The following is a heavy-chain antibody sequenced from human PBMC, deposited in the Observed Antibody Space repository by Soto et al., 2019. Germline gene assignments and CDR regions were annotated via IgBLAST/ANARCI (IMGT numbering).Heavy chain of an antibody. D-gene: IGHD3-3*01. Sequence: PSETLSLTCAVYGGSFSAYYWSWIRQPPGKGLEWIGEINHSGSTNYNPSLKSRVTISVDTSKNQFSLKLSSVTAADTAVYYCARVRITIFGVASYGMDVWGQGTTVTVSS. CDR3: ARVRITIFGVASYGMDV. J-gene: IGHJ6*02. V-gene: IGHV4-34*01. CDR2: INHSGST. CDR1: GGSFSAYY.